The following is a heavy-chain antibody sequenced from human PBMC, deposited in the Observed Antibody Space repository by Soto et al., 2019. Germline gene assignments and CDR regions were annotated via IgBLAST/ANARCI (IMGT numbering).Heavy chain of an antibody. J-gene: IGHJ5*02. D-gene: IGHD6-6*01. V-gene: IGHV4-39*01. CDR1: GGSISSSSYY. CDR3: ARVPSGIAARPYNWFDP. Sequence: PSETLSLTCTVSGGSISSSSYYWGWIRQPPGKGLEWIGSIYYSGSTYYNPSLKSRVTISVDTSKNQFSLKLSSVTAADTAVYYCARVPSGIAARPYNWFDPWGQGTLVT. CDR2: IYYSGST.